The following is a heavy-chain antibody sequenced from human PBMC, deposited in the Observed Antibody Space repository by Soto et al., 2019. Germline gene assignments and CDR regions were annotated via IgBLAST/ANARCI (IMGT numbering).Heavy chain of an antibody. CDR3: AKDLDDYSSAIDF. Sequence: SLKVSCKASGGSLSSYAISWVRQAPGQGLEWMGGIIPIFGTANYAQKFQGRVTITADESTSTAYMELSSLRSEDTAVYYCAKDLDDYSSAIDFWGQGDLVTISS. CDR1: GGSLSSYA. V-gene: IGHV1-69*13. J-gene: IGHJ4*02. D-gene: IGHD4-4*01. CDR2: IIPIFGTA.